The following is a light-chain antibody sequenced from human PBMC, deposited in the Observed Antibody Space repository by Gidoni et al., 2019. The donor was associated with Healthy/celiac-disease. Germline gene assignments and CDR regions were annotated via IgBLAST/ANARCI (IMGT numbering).Light chain of an antibody. CDR3: MQALQTPRYT. J-gene: IGKJ2*01. CDR2: LGS. V-gene: IGKV2-28*01. CDR1: KSLLHSNGYNY. Sequence: DFVMTQSPLSLPVTPGEPASISCRSSKSLLHSNGYNYLDWYLQKPGQSPQLLIYLGSNRASGVPDRFSVSGSGTDFTLKISRVEAEDVGVYYCMQALQTPRYTFGQGTKLEIK.